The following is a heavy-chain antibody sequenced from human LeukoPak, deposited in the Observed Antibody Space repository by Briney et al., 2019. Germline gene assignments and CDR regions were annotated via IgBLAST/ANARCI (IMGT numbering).Heavy chain of an antibody. D-gene: IGHD5-18*01. V-gene: IGHV3-33*01. J-gene: IGHJ3*02. CDR1: GFTFSSYG. CDR3: VRDKDIQGYSYGYYNESSGYAGAPDI. Sequence: GGSLRLSCAASGFTFSSYGMHWVRQAPGKGLEWVAVIWYDGSNKYYADSVKGRFTISRDNSKNTLYLQVKSLRAEDTALYYCVRDKDIQGYSYGYYNESSGYAGAPDIWGQGTMVTVSS. CDR2: IWYDGSNK.